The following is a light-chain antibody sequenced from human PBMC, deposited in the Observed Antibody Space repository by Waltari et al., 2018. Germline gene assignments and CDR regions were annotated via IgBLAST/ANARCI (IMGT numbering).Light chain of an antibody. CDR1: QTINSY. J-gene: IGKJ5*01. CDR2: AAS. Sequence: DIQMTQSPSSLSASVGDRVTITCRASQTINSYLNWYQQKPGKAPKLLIYAASSLQSGVPSRFSGSGSGKDFTLTISSLQPEDFATYFCQQSYSLPITFGQGTRLEIK. CDR3: QQSYSLPIT. V-gene: IGKV1-39*01.